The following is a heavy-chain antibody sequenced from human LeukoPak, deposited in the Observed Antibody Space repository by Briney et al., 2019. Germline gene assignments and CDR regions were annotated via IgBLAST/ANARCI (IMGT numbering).Heavy chain of an antibody. J-gene: IGHJ3*02. Sequence: GGSLRLSCAASGFTFSSYAMSWVRQAPGKGLEWVSAISGSGGSTYYADSVKGRFAISRDNSKNTLYLQMSSLRAEDTAVYYCANLWAQRVGAPWAFDIWGQGTMVTVSS. D-gene: IGHD1-26*01. CDR3: ANLWAQRVGAPWAFDI. CDR1: GFTFSSYA. V-gene: IGHV3-23*01. CDR2: ISGSGGST.